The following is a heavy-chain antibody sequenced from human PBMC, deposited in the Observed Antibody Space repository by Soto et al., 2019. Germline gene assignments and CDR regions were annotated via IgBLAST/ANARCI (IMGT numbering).Heavy chain of an antibody. CDR1: GFTFSGSS. Sequence: GGSLRLSCAASGFTFSGSSVHWVRQASGKGLEWVGRIRNKANSYATAYAASVRGRFTISRDDSKNTAFLQMSSLRVEDTAVYYCVRVGTYDVWTRSTYKWFDPWGQGTLVTVSS. D-gene: IGHD3-9*01. CDR2: IRNKANSYAT. CDR3: VRVGTYDVWTRSTYKWFDP. V-gene: IGHV3-73*01. J-gene: IGHJ5*02.